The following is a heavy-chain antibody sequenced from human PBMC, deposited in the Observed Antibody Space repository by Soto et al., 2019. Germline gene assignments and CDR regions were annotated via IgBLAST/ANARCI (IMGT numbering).Heavy chain of an antibody. V-gene: IGHV2-5*02. D-gene: IGHD3-10*01. Sequence: SGPTLVNPTQPLTLTCVFSGFSLNTGGVTVGWIRQPPGKALEWVALIYWDDGKRYSPSLKSRLTIIKETSRNQVVLTMTNVDPEDTATYFCAHSPAPRVYFQHWGEGTLVTVSS. CDR2: IYWDDGK. CDR3: AHSPAPRVYFQH. CDR1: GFSLNTGGVT. J-gene: IGHJ1*01.